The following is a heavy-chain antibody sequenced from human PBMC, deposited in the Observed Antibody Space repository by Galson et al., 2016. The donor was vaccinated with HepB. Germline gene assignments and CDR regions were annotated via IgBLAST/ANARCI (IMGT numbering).Heavy chain of an antibody. CDR1: GGIFNSYA. J-gene: IGHJ6*02. D-gene: IGHD3-10*01. CDR3: AREAPVDNVGSGSYYPDDYYYGMDV. CDR2: IIPIFGTA. V-gene: IGHV1-69*13. Sequence: SVKVSCKASGGIFNSYAISWVRQAPGQGLEWMGGIIPIFGTANYAQKFQGRVTITADESTSTAYMELSSLRSEDMAVYYCAREAPVDNVGSGSYYPDDYYYGMDVWGQGTTVTVSS.